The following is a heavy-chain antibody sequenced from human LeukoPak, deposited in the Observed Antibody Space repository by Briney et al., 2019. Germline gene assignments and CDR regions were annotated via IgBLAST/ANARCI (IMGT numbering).Heavy chain of an antibody. D-gene: IGHD5-18*01. CDR3: ARDRGYSYGLDAFDI. CDR1: GYTFTGYY. J-gene: IGHJ3*02. CDR2: INPNSGGT. V-gene: IGHV1-2*02. Sequence: ASVKVSGKASGYTFTGYYMHWVRQAPGQGLEWMGWINPNSGGTNYAQKFQGRVTMTRDTSISTAYMELSRLRSDDTAVYYCARDRGYSYGLDAFDIWGQGTMVTVSS.